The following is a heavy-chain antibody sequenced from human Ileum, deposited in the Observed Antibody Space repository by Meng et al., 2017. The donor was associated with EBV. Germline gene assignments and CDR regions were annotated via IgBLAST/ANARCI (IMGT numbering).Heavy chain of an antibody. D-gene: IGHD1-14*01. CDR2: IYHSGIT. CDR3: ARDPTGGEDHQRV. J-gene: IGHJ4*02. V-gene: IGHV4-4*02. CDR1: GGSISSSNW. Sequence: GLLQGSGPGLVKPSGTLSLTCAGSGGSISSSNWWSWVRQPPGKGLEWIGKIYHSGITIYNPSLKSRVTMSVDNSKNQFSLKLNSMTAADTAVYYCARDPTGGEDHQRVWGQGTLVTVSS.